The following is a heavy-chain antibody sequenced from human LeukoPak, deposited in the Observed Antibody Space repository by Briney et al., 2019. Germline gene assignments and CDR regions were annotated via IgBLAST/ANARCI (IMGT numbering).Heavy chain of an antibody. J-gene: IGHJ4*02. CDR1: GGTFTSYA. Sequence: SVKVSCKASGGTFTSYAISWVRQAPGQGLEWMGGIIPIFGTANYAQKFQGRVTITADESTSTAYMELSSLRSEDTAVYYCARCGSYTYYFDYWGQGTLVTVSS. V-gene: IGHV1-69*01. D-gene: IGHD1-26*01. CDR3: ARCGSYTYYFDY. CDR2: IIPIFGTA.